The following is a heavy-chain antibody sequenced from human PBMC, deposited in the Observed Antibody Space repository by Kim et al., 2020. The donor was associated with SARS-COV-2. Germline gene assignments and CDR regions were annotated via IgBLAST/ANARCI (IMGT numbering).Heavy chain of an antibody. D-gene: IGHD3-10*01. CDR3: ARDNFISSAIDY. J-gene: IGHJ4*02. Sequence: YADSVKGRVTISRDNSRNTLDLQMTSLRAEDTAVYYCARDNFISSAIDYWGQGAQVTVSS. V-gene: IGHV3-33*01.